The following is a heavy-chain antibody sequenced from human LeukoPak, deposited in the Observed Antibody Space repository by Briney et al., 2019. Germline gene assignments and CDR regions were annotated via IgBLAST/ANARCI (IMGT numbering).Heavy chain of an antibody. D-gene: IGHD5-18*01. CDR2: INSHGSTT. J-gene: IGHJ4*02. CDR3: ARGGAYSYGYVGY. CDR1: GFTFSSYW. Sequence: GGSLRLSCAASGFTFSSYWMHWVRQPPGKGLGWVSCINSHGSTTSYADSVKGRFTISRDNAKNTVYLQLNSLRAEDTAVYYCARGGAYSYGYVGYWGQGTLVTVSS. V-gene: IGHV3-74*01.